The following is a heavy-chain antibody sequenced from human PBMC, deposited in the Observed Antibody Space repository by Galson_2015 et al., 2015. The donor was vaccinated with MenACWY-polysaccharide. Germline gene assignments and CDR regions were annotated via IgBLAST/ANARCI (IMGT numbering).Heavy chain of an antibody. J-gene: IGHJ4*02. CDR3: AKVPYLTNTAMAADY. CDR1: GFTFSSYG. D-gene: IGHD5-18*01. V-gene: IGHV3-30*02. Sequence: SLRLSCAASGFTFSSYGMHWVRQAPGKGLEWVAFIRYDGSNKYYADSVKGRFTISRDNSKNTLYLQMNSLRAEDTAVYYCAKVPYLTNTAMAADYWGQGTLVTVSS. CDR2: IRYDGSNK.